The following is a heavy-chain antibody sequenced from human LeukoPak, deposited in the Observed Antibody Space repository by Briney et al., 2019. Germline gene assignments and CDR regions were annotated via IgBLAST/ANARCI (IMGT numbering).Heavy chain of an antibody. CDR3: ASQGDGVVVPAVRDY. D-gene: IGHD2-2*01. CDR1: GFTFSSYS. CDR2: ISSSSSYI. Sequence: GGSLRLSCAASGFTFSSYSMNWVRQAPGKGREWVSSISSSSSYIYYADSLKGRFTISRDNAKNSLYLQMISPKAEDTAVYYCASQGDGVVVPAVRDYWGQGTLVPVP. J-gene: IGHJ4*02. V-gene: IGHV3-21*01.